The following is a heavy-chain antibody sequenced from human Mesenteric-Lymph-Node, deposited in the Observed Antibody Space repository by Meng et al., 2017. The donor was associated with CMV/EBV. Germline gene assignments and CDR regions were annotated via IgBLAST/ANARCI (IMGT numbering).Heavy chain of an antibody. CDR1: GYTFTNYG. V-gene: IGHV1-18*01. Sequence: ASVKVSCKASGYTFTNYGINWVRQAPGQGLEWMGWISVYNGNTNYAQKFQGRVTMTKDTSTSTAYMELRSLRSDDTAVYYCVRDGYCSSSSCSTYNWFDPWGQGTLVTVSS. D-gene: IGHD2-2*03. CDR3: VRDGYCSSSSCSTYNWFDP. CDR2: ISVYNGNT. J-gene: IGHJ5*02.